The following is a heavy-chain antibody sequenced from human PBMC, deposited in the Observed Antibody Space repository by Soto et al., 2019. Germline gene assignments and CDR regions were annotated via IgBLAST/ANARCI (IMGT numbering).Heavy chain of an antibody. CDR2: ISGSGGST. CDR1: GFTFSSYA. Sequence: GGSLRLSCAASGFTFSSYAMSRVRQAPGKGLEWVSAISGSGGSTYYADSVKGRFTISRDNSKNTLYLQMNSLRAEDTAVYYCAKDLSGSGSYGFYFDYWDQRTLVTVSS. CDR3: AKDLSGSGSYGFYFDY. J-gene: IGHJ4*02. D-gene: IGHD3-10*01. V-gene: IGHV3-23*01.